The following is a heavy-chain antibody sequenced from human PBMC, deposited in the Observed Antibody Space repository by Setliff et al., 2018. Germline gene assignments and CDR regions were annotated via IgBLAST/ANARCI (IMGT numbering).Heavy chain of an antibody. CDR1: GGSISSDSYY. Sequence: SETLSLTCTVSGGSISSDSYYWGWIRQPPGKGLEWIGSIHYSGSTHCDPSLRSRVTISVDTSKNQFSLKLSSVTAADTAVYYCARDSAPSYYYDSSGYPFDPWGQGTLVTVSS. D-gene: IGHD3-22*01. CDR3: ARDSAPSYYYDSSGYPFDP. CDR2: IHYSGST. J-gene: IGHJ5*02. V-gene: IGHV4-39*07.